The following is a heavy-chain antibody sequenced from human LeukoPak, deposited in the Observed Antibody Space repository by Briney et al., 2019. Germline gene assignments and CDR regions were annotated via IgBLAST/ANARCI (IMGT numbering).Heavy chain of an antibody. V-gene: IGHV3-23*01. CDR3: AKMGGRVWYKVPET. CDR2: ISGSGQTT. Sequence: GGSLRLSCTASVFNFSVAWVRQAPGMGLEWVSSISGSGQTTYYADFVRGRFTISRDSSKNTVYLQMSGLRLEDTALYYCAKMGGRVWYKVPETWGQGTLVTVSS. CDR1: VFNFSV. D-gene: IGHD6-19*01. J-gene: IGHJ5*02.